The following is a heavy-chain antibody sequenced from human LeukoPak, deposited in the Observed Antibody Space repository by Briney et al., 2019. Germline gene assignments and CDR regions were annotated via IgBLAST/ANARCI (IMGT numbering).Heavy chain of an antibody. V-gene: IGHV3-15*01. CDR3: TTDPVVSESSSWYPSQFLVSY. J-gene: IGHJ4*02. CDR1: GFTFSRYA. Sequence: GGSLRLPCAACGFTFSRYAMRWVRQATGKGLEWVGRIKSKTDGGTTDYAAPVKGRFTISRDDSKNTLYLQMNSLKTEDTAVYYCTTDPVVSESSSWYPSQFLVSYWGQGTLVTVSS. D-gene: IGHD6-13*01. CDR2: IKSKTDGGTT.